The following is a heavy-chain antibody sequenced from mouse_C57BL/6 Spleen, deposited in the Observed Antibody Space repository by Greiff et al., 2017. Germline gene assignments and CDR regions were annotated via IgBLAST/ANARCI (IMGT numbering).Heavy chain of an antibody. J-gene: IGHJ2*01. D-gene: IGHD1-1*01. CDR1: GYTFTSYT. Sequence: VQLQQSGAELARPGASVKMSCKASGYTFTSYTMHWVKQRPGQGLEWIGYINPSSGYTKYNQKFKDKATLTADKSSSTAYMQLSSLTSEDSAVYYCARPLTVVDLFDYWGQGTTLTVSS. CDR2: INPSSGYT. V-gene: IGHV1-4*01. CDR3: ARPLTVVDLFDY.